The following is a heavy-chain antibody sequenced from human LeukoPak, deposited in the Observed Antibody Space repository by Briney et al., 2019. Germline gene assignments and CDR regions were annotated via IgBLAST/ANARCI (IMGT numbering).Heavy chain of an antibody. CDR1: GGSISSGGYY. Sequence: SQTLSLTCTVSGGSISSGGYYWSWLRQPPGKSLEWIGYIYHSGSTYYNPSLKSRVTISVDRSKNQFSLKLSSVTAADTAVYYCARDRRVGDGWMVRYWYFDLWGRGTLVTVSS. J-gene: IGHJ2*01. V-gene: IGHV4-30-2*01. D-gene: IGHD2-21*01. CDR3: ARDRRVGDGWMVRYWYFDL. CDR2: IYHSGST.